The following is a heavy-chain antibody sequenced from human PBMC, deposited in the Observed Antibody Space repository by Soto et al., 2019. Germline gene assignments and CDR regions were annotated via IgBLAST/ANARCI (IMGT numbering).Heavy chain of an antibody. V-gene: IGHV4-34*01. CDR1: GGSFSGYY. J-gene: IGHJ3*02. CDR3: ARGLRARYCSGGSCPEDAFDI. Sequence: QVQLQQWGAGLLKPSETLSLTCAVYGGSFSGYYWSWIRQPPGKGLEWIGEINHSGSTNYNPSLKSRVHISVATSTNQFSLKLSSVTAADTAVYYCARGLRARYCSGGSCPEDAFDIGGQGTMVTVSS. CDR2: INHSGST. D-gene: IGHD2-15*01.